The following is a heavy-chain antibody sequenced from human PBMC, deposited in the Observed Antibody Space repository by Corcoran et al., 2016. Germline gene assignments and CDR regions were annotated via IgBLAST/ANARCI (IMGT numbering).Heavy chain of an antibody. V-gene: IGHV4-34*01. CDR1: GGSFSGYY. CDR2: INHRGST. J-gene: IGHJ6*02. CDR3: ARVRFLEWLSYYYYYGMDV. D-gene: IGHD3-3*01. Sequence: QVQLQQWGAGLLKPSETLSLTCAVYGGSFSGYYWSWIRQPPGKGLEWIGEINHRGSTNYNPSLKSRVTISVDTSKNQFSLKLSSVTAADTAVYYCARVRFLEWLSYYYYYGMDVWGQVTTVTVSS.